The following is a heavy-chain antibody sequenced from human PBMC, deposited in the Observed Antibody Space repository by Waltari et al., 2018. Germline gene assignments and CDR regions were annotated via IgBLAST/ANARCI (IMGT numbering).Heavy chain of an antibody. CDR3: ARVPSIAAAGT. J-gene: IGHJ5*02. CDR2: ISSSSSYI. V-gene: IGHV3-21*01. D-gene: IGHD6-13*01. Sequence: EVQLVESGGGLVKPGGSLRLSCAASGFTFSSYSMHWVRQAPGKGLEWVSSISSSSSYIYYADSVKGRFTISRDNAKNSLYLQMNSLRAEDTAVYYCARVPSIAAAGTWGQGTLVTVSS. CDR1: GFTFSSYS.